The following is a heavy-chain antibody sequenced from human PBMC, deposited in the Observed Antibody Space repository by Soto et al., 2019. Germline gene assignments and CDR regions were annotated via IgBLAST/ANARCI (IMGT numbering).Heavy chain of an antibody. CDR3: ARLEDSSGYGDFGY. Sequence: ASVKVSCKASGYTFTSYGISWVRQSPGQGLEWMGWISAYNGNTNYAQKLQGRVTMTTDTSTSTAYMELRSLRSDDTAVYYCARLEDSSGYGDFGYWGQGTLVTVSS. CDR2: ISAYNGNT. V-gene: IGHV1-18*04. CDR1: GYTFTSYG. D-gene: IGHD3-22*01. J-gene: IGHJ4*02.